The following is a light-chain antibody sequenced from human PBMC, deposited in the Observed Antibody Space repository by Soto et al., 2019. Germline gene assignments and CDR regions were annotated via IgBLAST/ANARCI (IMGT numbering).Light chain of an antibody. CDR2: GAS. J-gene: IGKJ4*01. CDR1: QSVTSSY. V-gene: IGKV3-20*01. CDR3: QQYGSSPLT. Sequence: EILLTQSPGTLSLSPGERSTLSCRASQSVTSSYLAWYQQKTGQAPRLLIYGASSRATVIPDRFSGSGYGTDFNLTISRLETEDFAVYYCQQYGSSPLTFGGGTKVDIK.